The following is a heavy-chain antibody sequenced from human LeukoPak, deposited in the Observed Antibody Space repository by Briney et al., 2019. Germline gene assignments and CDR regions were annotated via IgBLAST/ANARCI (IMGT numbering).Heavy chain of an antibody. J-gene: IGHJ4*02. D-gene: IGHD6-13*01. Sequence: ASVKVSCKASGYSFTDKYMHWVRQAPGQGLEWMGWINPNSGGTNYAQKFQGRVTMTTDTSMSTAYMELSSVTAADTAVYYCARQGSEQQQFDYWGQGTLVTVSS. V-gene: IGHV1-2*02. CDR2: INPNSGGT. CDR3: ARQGSEQQQFDY. CDR1: GYSFTDKY.